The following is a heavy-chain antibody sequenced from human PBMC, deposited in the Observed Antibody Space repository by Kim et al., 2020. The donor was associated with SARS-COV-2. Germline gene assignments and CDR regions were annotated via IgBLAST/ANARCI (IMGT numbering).Heavy chain of an antibody. Sequence: GGSLRLSCAASGFTFDDYAMHWVRQAPGKGLEWVSGISWNSGSIGYADSVKGRFTISRDNAKNSLYLQMNSLRAEDTALYYCATLYDYVWGSYPFDYWSQATLIAVYS. D-gene: IGHD3-16*01. CDR2: ISWNSGSI. CDR1: GFTFDDYA. J-gene: IGHJ4*02. V-gene: IGHV3-9*01. CDR3: ATLYDYVWGSYPFDY.